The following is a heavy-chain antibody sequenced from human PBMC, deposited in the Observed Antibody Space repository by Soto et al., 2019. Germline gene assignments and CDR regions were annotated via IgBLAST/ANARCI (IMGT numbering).Heavy chain of an antibody. Sequence: ASVKVSCKASGYTFTYYTVYWVRQAPGQRLEWMGWINAGDGNTKYSLNFQGRVTITKDTSASTVYMELSSLRSEDTAVYFCTRAYYDSSGYDPKFDYWG. CDR1: GYTFTYYT. V-gene: IGHV1-3*01. CDR2: INAGDGNT. J-gene: IGHJ4*01. D-gene: IGHD3-22*01. CDR3: TRAYYDSSGYDPKFDY.